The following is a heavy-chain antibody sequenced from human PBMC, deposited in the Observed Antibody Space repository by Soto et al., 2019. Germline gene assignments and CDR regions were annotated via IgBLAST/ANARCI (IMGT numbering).Heavy chain of an antibody. Sequence: QVQLVQSGAEVKKPGSSVKVSCNVSGGTLSSYGFNWVRQAPGQGLEWMGGIIPMLGITNHTQKFQDRITSSADASTNTGYMELRSLGADDTGIYYWASDLGYGLVNWGEGTVLTVSS. CDR1: GGTLSSYG. CDR3: ASDLGYGLVN. CDR2: IIPMLGIT. V-gene: IGHV1-69*12. J-gene: IGHJ4*02. D-gene: IGHD6-19*01.